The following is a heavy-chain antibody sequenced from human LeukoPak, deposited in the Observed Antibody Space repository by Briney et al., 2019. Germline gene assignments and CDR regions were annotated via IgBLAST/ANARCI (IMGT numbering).Heavy chain of an antibody. CDR1: GYTFTGYY. CDR3: ARVADSSGWSYDFDY. J-gene: IGHJ4*02. D-gene: IGHD6-19*01. CDR2: INPNSGGT. Sequence: GASVKVSCKASGYTFTGYYMHWVRQAPGQGLEWMGWINPNSGGTNYAQKFQGRVTMTRDTSISTAYMELSRLRSDDTAVYYCARVADSSGWSYDFDYWGQGTLVTVSS. V-gene: IGHV1-2*02.